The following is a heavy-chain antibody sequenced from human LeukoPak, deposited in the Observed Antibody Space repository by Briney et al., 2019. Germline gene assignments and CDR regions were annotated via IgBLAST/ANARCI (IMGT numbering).Heavy chain of an antibody. J-gene: IGHJ4*02. CDR3: ARGLVPLHGDFDY. Sequence: ASVKVSCKASGYTFTSYYMHWVRQAPGQGLEWMGIINPSGGSTSYAQKFQGRVTMTRDMSTSTAYMELRSLRSDDTAVYYCARGLVPLHGDFDYWGQGTLVTVSS. V-gene: IGHV1-46*01. D-gene: IGHD3-10*01. CDR2: INPSGGST. CDR1: GYTFTSYY.